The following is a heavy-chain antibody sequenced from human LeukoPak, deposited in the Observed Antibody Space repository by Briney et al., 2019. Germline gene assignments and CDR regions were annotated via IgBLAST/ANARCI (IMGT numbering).Heavy chain of an antibody. CDR2: IYSGGST. V-gene: IGHV3-53*01. CDR1: GFTVSSNY. J-gene: IGHJ4*02. Sequence: GGSLRLSCAASGFTVSSNYMSWVRQAPGKGLEWVSVIYSGGSTYYADSVKGRFTISRDNSKNTLYLQMNSLRAEDTAVYYCARSVYDFWSGYPLAGCYFDYWGQGTLVTVSS. CDR3: ARSVYDFWSGYPLAGCYFDY. D-gene: IGHD3-3*01.